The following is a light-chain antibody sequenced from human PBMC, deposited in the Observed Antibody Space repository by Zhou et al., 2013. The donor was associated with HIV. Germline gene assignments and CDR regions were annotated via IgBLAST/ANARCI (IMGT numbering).Light chain of an antibody. CDR2: DAF. Sequence: EIALTQSPDTLSLSPGERATLSCRASQSVSSYLAWYQHKPGQAPRLLIYDAFNRATGIPARFSGSGSGTDFTLTISSLQPEDFAVYYCQQDYNLPRGTFGQGTKVEIK. V-gene: IGKV3D-7*01. CDR1: QSVSSY. J-gene: IGKJ1*01. CDR3: QQDYNLPRGT.